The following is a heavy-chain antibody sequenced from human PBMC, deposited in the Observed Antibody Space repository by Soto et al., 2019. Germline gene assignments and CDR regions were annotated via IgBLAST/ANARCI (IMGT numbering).Heavy chain of an antibody. CDR2: ISSSSSYI. D-gene: IGHD6-13*01. CDR1: GFTFSSYS. J-gene: IGHJ5*02. CDR3: ARDPYSSSWYDD. V-gene: IGHV3-21*01. Sequence: GGSLRLSCAASGFTFSSYSMNWVRQAPGKGLEWVSSISSSSSYIYYADSVKGRFTISRDNAKNSLYLQMNSLRAEDTVVYYCARDPYSSSWYDDWGQGTLVTVSS.